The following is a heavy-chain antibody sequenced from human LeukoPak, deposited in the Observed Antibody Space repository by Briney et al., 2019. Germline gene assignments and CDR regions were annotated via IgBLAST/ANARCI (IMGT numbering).Heavy chain of an antibody. Sequence: GGSLRLSCAASGFTFDDYAMHWVRHAPGKGLEWVSGISWHSGSIGYADSVKGRFTISRDNAKNSLYLQMNSLRAEDTAVYYYAELGITMIGGVWGKGTTVTISS. V-gene: IGHV3-9*01. CDR3: AELGITMIGGV. D-gene: IGHD3-10*02. J-gene: IGHJ6*04. CDR2: ISWHSGSI. CDR1: GFTFDDYA.